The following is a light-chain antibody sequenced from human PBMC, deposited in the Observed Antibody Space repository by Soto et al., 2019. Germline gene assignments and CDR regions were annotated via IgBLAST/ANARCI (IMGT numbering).Light chain of an antibody. CDR1: NIGSKS. Sequence: SYELTQPPSVSVAPGKTARITCGGNNIGSKSVHWYQQKPGQAPVLVIYYDSDRPSGIPERFSGSNSGNTATLTISRVEASDEADYYCQVWDSSSDHLYVFGTGTKLTVL. V-gene: IGLV3-21*04. CDR2: YDS. CDR3: QVWDSSSDHLYV. J-gene: IGLJ1*01.